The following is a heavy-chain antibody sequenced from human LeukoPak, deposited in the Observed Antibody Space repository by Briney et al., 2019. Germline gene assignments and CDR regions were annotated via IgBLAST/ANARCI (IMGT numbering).Heavy chain of an antibody. CDR2: IIPIFGTA. Sequence: SVKVSCKASGGTFSSYAISWVRQAPGQGLEWMGGIIPIFGTANYAQKFPGRVTITADESTSTAYMELSSLRSEDTAVYYCARGGYDILTGYPRPNYFDYWGQGTLVTVSS. J-gene: IGHJ4*02. CDR1: GGTFSSYA. D-gene: IGHD3-9*01. CDR3: ARGGYDILTGYPRPNYFDY. V-gene: IGHV1-69*01.